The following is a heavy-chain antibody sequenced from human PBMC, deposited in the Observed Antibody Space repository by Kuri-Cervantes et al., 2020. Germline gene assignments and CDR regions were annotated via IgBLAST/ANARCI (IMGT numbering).Heavy chain of an antibody. CDR2: IWYDGSNK. D-gene: IGHD2/OR15-2a*01. CDR3: ARDSGNRFLPNYYYYYYMDV. J-gene: IGHJ6*03. V-gene: IGHV3-33*08. Sequence: GGSLRLSCAASGFTFSSYGMHWVRQAPGKGLEWVAVIWYDGSNKYYADSVKGRFTISRDNSKNTLYLQMNSLRPEDTAVYYCARDSGNRFLPNYYYYYYMDVWGKGTTVTVSS. CDR1: GFTFSSYG.